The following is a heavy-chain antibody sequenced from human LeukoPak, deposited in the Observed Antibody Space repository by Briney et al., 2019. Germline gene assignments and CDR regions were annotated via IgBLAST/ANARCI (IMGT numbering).Heavy chain of an antibody. CDR3: ARDYSWYFDY. CDR1: GFTFRGYG. J-gene: IGHJ4*02. D-gene: IGHD2-15*01. V-gene: IGHV3-48*01. Sequence: PGGSLRLSCAASGFTFRGYGVNWVRQAPGKGLEWISYISGSGSAIYYADSVKGRFTISRDNAKNSLYLQMNSLRAEDTAVYYCARDYSWYFDYWGQGTLVTVSS. CDR2: ISGSGSAI.